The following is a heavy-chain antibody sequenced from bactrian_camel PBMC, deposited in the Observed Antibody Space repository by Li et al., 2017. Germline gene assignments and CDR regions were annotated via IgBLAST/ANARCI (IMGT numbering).Heavy chain of an antibody. CDR1: RYTYSRHC. J-gene: IGHJ4*01. D-gene: IGHD2*01. Sequence: DVQLVESGGGSVQAGGSLRLSCAASRYTYSRHCIVWFRQASGREREGVAAVYTLDVTTDYADSVKGRFTLSLDNTQNTVFLQMSSLKPEDTAMYYCAAGFTPRYAPYSRFDSRNYDYWGHGTQVTVS. V-gene: IGHV3S40*01. CDR2: VYTLDVTT. CDR3: AAGFTPRYAPYSRFDSRNYDY.